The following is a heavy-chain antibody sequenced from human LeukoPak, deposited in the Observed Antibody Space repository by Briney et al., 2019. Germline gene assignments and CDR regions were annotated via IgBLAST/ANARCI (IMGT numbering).Heavy chain of an antibody. CDR3: ASSYYGSGSPFDY. D-gene: IGHD3-10*01. Sequence: PGGSLRLSCAASGFTFSSSSMNRVRQAPGKGLEWVSSISSSSSYIYYADSVKGRFTISRDNAKNSLYLQMNSLRAEDTAVYYCASSYYGSGSPFDYWGQGTLVTVSS. V-gene: IGHV3-21*01. CDR1: GFTFSSSS. J-gene: IGHJ4*02. CDR2: ISSSSSYI.